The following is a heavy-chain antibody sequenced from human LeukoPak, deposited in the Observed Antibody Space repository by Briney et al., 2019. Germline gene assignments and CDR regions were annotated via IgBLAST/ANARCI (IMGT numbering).Heavy chain of an antibody. Sequence: SETLSLTCTVSGGSISSDYWSWIRQPPGKGLEWIGYIYYSGSTNYNPSLKSRVTISVHTSKNQFSLKLSSVTAADTAVYYCARALEWFGDVYYYGMDVWGQGTTVTVSS. CDR3: ARALEWFGDVYYYGMDV. J-gene: IGHJ6*02. V-gene: IGHV4-59*01. CDR2: IYYSGST. D-gene: IGHD3-10*01. CDR1: GGSISSDY.